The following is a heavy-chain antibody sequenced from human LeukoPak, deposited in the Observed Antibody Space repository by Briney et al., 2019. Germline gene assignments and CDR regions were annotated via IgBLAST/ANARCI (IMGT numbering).Heavy chain of an antibody. D-gene: IGHD3-10*01. V-gene: IGHV3-23*01. Sequence: PGGSLRLSCAASGFTFSSYAMSWVRQAPGKGLEWVSAISGSGGSTYYADSVKGRFTISRDNSKNTLYLQMNSLRAEDTAVYYCAKGDYYYGSGSENTEPYYFDYWGQGTLVTVSS. J-gene: IGHJ4*02. CDR2: ISGSGGST. CDR3: AKGDYYYGSGSENTEPYYFDY. CDR1: GFTFSSYA.